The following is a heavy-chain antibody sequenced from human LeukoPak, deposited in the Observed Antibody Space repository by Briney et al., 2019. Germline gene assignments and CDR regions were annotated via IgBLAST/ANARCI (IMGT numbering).Heavy chain of an antibody. CDR3: ARDRLGYSLFNLYYYYMDV. D-gene: IGHD5-18*01. CDR2: ISGSGITT. Sequence: GGSLRLSCAVSGFTFSNYAMTWVRQAPGKGLEWVSGISGSGITTNYADSVKGRFTISRDNPKNTLYLQMNSLRAEDTAVYYCARDRLGYSLFNLYYYYMDVWGKGTTVTVSS. J-gene: IGHJ6*03. CDR1: GFTFSNYA. V-gene: IGHV3-23*01.